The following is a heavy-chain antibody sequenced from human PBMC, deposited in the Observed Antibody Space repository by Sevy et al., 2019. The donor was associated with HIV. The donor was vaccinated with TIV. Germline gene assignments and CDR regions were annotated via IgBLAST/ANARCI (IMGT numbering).Heavy chain of an antibody. D-gene: IGHD1-26*01. V-gene: IGHV3-7*01. CDR2: TNQDGSNK. CDR1: GFSFSHYW. CDR3: AKWDADRRWFFDY. J-gene: IGHJ4*02. Sequence: GGSLRLSCVASGFSFSHYWMSWVRQAPGKGLEWVANTNQDGSNKNYVDSVEGRFTISRDNAKNSLYLQMNSLRAEDTAVYYCAKWDADRRWFFDYWGQGTLVTVSS.